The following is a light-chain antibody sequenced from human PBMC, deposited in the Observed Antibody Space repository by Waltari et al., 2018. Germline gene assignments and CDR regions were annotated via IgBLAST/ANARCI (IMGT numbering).Light chain of an antibody. CDR3: QQYNSYPLT. V-gene: IGKV1-16*02. CDR2: AAS. CDR1: QDISNY. J-gene: IGKJ4*01. Sequence: DIQMTQSPSSLSASLADRVTTTCRASQDISNYLAWFQQKPGKAPKSLISAASSLQSGVPSKFSGSGSGTDFTLTISSLQAEDFATYYCQQYNSYPLTFGGGTKVEIK.